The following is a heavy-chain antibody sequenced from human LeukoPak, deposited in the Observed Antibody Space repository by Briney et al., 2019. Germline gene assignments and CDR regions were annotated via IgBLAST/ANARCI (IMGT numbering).Heavy chain of an antibody. Sequence: SETLSLTCAVYGGSFSGYYWSWICQPPGKGLEWIGEINHSGSTNYNPSLKSRVTISVDTSKNQFSLKLSSVTAADTAVYYCARGYSSSWYSGYAYWGQGTLVTVSS. D-gene: IGHD6-13*01. CDR1: GGSFSGYY. CDR2: INHSGST. V-gene: IGHV4-34*01. CDR3: ARGYSSSWYSGYAY. J-gene: IGHJ4*02.